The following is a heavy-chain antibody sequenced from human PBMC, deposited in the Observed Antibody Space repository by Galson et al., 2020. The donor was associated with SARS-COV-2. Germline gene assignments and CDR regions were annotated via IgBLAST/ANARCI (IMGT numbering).Heavy chain of an antibody. CDR1: GFTFSNYS. CDR2: ISSTSNTI. J-gene: IGHJ4*02. Sequence: GGSLRLSCAVSGFTFSNYSMNWVRQAPEKGLEWVSYISSTSNTIYYADSVKGRFTISRDNAKNSLYLQMNSLRAEDTAVYYCASYCSSSSCYKGANDYWGQGTLVTVSS. CDR3: ASYCSSSSCYKGANDY. V-gene: IGHV3-48*01. D-gene: IGHD2-2*01.